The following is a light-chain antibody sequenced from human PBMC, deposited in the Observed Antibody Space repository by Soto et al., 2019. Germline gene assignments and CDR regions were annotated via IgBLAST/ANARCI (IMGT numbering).Light chain of an antibody. Sequence: QSVLTQPPSVSAAPGQRVTISCSGSSSNIGSNSVSWYQQLPGTAPKLLIQHNFNRPSGVPDRFSGSKSGTSASLAITGLQAEDEADYYCQSYDTFLSAVVFGGGTKLTVL. CDR3: QSYDTFLSAVV. CDR2: HNF. CDR1: SSNIGSNS. V-gene: IGLV1-40*01. J-gene: IGLJ2*01.